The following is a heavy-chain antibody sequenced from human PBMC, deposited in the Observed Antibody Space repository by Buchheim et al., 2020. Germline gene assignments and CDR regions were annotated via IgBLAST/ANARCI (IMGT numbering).Heavy chain of an antibody. CDR1: GFTFSSYA. Sequence: QVQLVESGGGVVQPGRSLRLSCAASGFTFSSYAMHWVRQAPGKGLEWVAVISYDGSNKYYADSVKGRFTISRDNSKNTLYLPMNSLRAEDTAVYYCARGSSGWTTNYYYYGMDVWGQGTT. D-gene: IGHD6-19*01. CDR3: ARGSSGWTTNYYYYGMDV. V-gene: IGHV3-30*04. J-gene: IGHJ6*02. CDR2: ISYDGSNK.